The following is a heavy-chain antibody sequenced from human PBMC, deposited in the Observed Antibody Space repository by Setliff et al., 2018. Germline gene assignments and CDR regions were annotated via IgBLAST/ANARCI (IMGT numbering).Heavy chain of an antibody. CDR2: XXYXVST. Sequence: SETLSLTCRVSGGSISSGNYYWGLIRQPPGKGLEWVATXXYXVSTYSNPXXKSRFIISVDAPDNQFSVKLSSVTAADTAVYYCARDDTAMVSGFDYWGQGTLVTVSS. J-gene: IGHJ4*02. D-gene: IGHD5-18*01. CDR3: ARDDTAMVSGFDY. CDR1: GGSISSGNYY. V-gene: IGHV4-39*02.